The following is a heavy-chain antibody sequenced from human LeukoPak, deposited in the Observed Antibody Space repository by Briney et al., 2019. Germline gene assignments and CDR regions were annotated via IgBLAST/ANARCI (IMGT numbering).Heavy chain of an antibody. CDR3: ARGEGSSIDY. V-gene: IGHV1-2*02. CDR1: GYTFTDYY. Sequence: SVKVSCKASGYTFTDYYMHWVRQAPGQGLEWMVWINTDSGGTNYAQKFQGRVTMTIDTSISTAYLELTRLTSDDTAVYYCARGEGSSIDYWGQGTLVTVSS. J-gene: IGHJ4*02. CDR2: INTDSGGT. D-gene: IGHD6-13*01.